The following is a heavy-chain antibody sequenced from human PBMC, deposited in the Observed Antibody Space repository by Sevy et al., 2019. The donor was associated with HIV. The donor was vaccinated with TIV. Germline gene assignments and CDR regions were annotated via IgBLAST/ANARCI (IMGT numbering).Heavy chain of an antibody. CDR3: ASLPNNYYDISGSSGDDAFDI. J-gene: IGHJ3*02. CDR2: IWNDRSNK. CDR1: GFTFSIYG. Sequence: GGSLRLSCAAYGFTFSIYGMHWVRQAPGKGLEWVAVIWNDRSNKHYADSVKGRFTISRDNVKNTRYLQMNSLRVEDTAVYYCASLPNNYYDISGSSGDDAFDIWGQGTRVTVSS. V-gene: IGHV3-33*01. D-gene: IGHD3-22*01.